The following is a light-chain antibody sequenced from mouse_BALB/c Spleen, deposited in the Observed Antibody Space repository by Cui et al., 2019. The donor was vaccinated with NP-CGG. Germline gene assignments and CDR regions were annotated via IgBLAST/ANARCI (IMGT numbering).Light chain of an antibody. Sequence: QAVVPQESAPTTSPGETVTLTCRSSTGAVTTSNYANWVQEKPDHLFTGLIGGTNNRAPGVPARFSGSLIGDKAALTITGARTEDEAIYFCALWYSNHWVFGGGTKLTVL. CDR3: ALWYSNHWV. J-gene: IGLJ1*01. V-gene: IGLV1*01. CDR1: TGAVTTSNY. CDR2: GTN.